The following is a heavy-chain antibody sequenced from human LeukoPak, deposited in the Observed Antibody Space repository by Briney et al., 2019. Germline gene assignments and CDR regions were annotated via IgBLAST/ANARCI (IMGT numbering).Heavy chain of an antibody. CDR3: TREPRRYFYDGSGYSDY. CDR1: RFPFGDYA. Sequence: GGSLRLSCTASRFPFGDYAVAWVRQAPGKGLEWVGFTRSKAYGGTPEYAASVKGRFTISRDDSKSIAYLQMNSLKTEDTAVYFCTREPRRYFYDGSGYSDYWGQGTLVTVSS. D-gene: IGHD3-22*01. J-gene: IGHJ4*02. V-gene: IGHV3-49*04. CDR2: TRSKAYGGTP.